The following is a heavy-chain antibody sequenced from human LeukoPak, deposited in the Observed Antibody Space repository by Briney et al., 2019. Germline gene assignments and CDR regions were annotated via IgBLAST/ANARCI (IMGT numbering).Heavy chain of an antibody. D-gene: IGHD5-18*01. J-gene: IGHJ4*02. CDR2: INAGNGNT. CDR3: ARGDTAKDEFDY. Sequence: ASVKVSCKASGYTFTSYAMHWVRQAPGQRLEWMGWINAGNGNTKYSQKFQGRVTITRDTSASTAYMELSSLRSEDTAVYYCARGDTAKDEFDYLGQGTLVTVSS. V-gene: IGHV1-3*01. CDR1: GYTFTSYA.